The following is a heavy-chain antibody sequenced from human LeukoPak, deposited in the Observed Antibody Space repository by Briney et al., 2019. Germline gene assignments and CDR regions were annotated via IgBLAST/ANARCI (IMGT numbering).Heavy chain of an antibody. J-gene: IGHJ4*02. CDR2: INPNGGST. D-gene: IGHD5-12*01. Sequence: ASVKVSCKASGYTFSSYYMSWVRQAPGQGLEWMGIINPNGGSTSYAQKFQGRVTLTRDTSTSTVYMELSILRSEDTAVYYCARESVDAPFDYWGQGTLVTVSS. V-gene: IGHV1-46*01. CDR1: GYTFSSYY. CDR3: ARESVDAPFDY.